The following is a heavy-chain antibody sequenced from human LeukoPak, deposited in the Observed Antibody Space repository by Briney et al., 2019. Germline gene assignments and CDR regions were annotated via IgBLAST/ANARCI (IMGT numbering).Heavy chain of an antibody. V-gene: IGHV5-51*01. CDR2: IYPGDSDT. J-gene: IGHJ4*02. CDR1: GYSFTSYW. CDR3: ARLGVIVVPAAMRTSGADY. D-gene: IGHD2-2*01. Sequence: RTGESLKISCKGSGYSFTSYWIGWVRQMPGKGLEWMGIIYPGDSDTRYSPSFQGQVTISADKPISTAYLQWSSLKASDTAMYYCARLGVIVVPAAMRTSGADYWGQGTLVTVSS.